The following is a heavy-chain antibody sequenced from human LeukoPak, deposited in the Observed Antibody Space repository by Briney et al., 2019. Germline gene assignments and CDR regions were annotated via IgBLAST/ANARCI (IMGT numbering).Heavy chain of an antibody. CDR3: ARVLLWFGELWFDP. J-gene: IGHJ5*02. CDR2: ISSSGSTI. D-gene: IGHD3-10*01. Sequence: GGSLRLYCAASGFTFSDYYMSWIRQAPGKGLEWVSYISSSGSTIYYADSVKGRFTISRDNAKNSLYLQMNSLRAEDTAVYYCARVLLWFGELWFDPWGQGTLVTVSS. V-gene: IGHV3-11*01. CDR1: GFTFSDYY.